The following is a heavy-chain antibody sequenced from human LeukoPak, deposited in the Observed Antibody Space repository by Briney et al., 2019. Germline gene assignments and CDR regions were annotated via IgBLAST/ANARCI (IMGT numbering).Heavy chain of an antibody. J-gene: IGHJ4*02. CDR3: AKVVGYSYGFLDY. V-gene: IGHV3-11*01. CDR1: GFTFSDYY. Sequence: GGSLRLSCAASGFTFSDYYMSWIRQAPGKGLEWVSYISSSGSIIYYADSVKGRFTISRDNSKNTLYLQMNSLRGEDTAVYHCAKVVGYSYGFLDYWGQGTLVTVSS. CDR2: ISSSGSII. D-gene: IGHD5-18*01.